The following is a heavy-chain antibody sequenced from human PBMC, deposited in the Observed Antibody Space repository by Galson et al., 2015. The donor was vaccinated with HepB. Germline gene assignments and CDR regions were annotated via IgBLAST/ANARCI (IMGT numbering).Heavy chain of an antibody. Sequence: SLRLSCAASGFTFSSYAMSWVRQAPGKGLEWVSAISGSGGSTYYADSVKGRFTISRDNSKNTLYLQMNSLRAEDTAVYYCAKDNYDSSGYYYFDAFDIWGQGTMVTVSS. V-gene: IGHV3-23*01. CDR2: ISGSGGST. CDR1: GFTFSSYA. D-gene: IGHD3-22*01. J-gene: IGHJ3*02. CDR3: AKDNYDSSGYYYFDAFDI.